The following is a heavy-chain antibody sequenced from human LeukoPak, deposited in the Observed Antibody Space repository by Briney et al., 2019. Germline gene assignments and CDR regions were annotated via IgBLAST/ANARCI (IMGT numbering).Heavy chain of an antibody. CDR3: ARDAHDGGSYYYYFDY. J-gene: IGHJ4*02. V-gene: IGHV3-30*04. CDR1: GFTFSSYA. Sequence: PGGSLRLSCAASGFTFSSYAMHWVRQAPGKGLEWVAVISYDGSNKYYADSVKGRFTISRDNSKNTLYLQMNSLRAEDTAVYYCARDAHDGGSYYYYFDYWGQGTLVTVSS. D-gene: IGHD1-26*01. CDR2: ISYDGSNK.